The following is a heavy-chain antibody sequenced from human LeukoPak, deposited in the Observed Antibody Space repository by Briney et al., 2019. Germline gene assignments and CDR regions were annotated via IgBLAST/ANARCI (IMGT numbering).Heavy chain of an antibody. Sequence: GGSLRLSCAASGFTVSSNYMSWVRQAPGKGLEWVSVIYSGGSTYYADSVKGRFTISRDNSKNTLYLQMNSLRAEDTAVYYCASHRGYRREFGYWGQGTLVTVPS. CDR3: ASHRGYRREFGY. D-gene: IGHD5-18*01. CDR1: GFTVSSNY. J-gene: IGHJ4*02. V-gene: IGHV3-53*01. CDR2: IYSGGST.